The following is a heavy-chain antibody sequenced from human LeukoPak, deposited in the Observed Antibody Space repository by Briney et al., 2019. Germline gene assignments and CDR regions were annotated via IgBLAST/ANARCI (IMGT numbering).Heavy chain of an antibody. CDR2: MYYSGGT. Sequence: PSQTLSLTCTVSGVSISSGDYYWSWIRQPPGKGLEWIAYMYYSGGTYYNPSLKSRVTMSADTSKNQLSLKLSSVTAADTAVYYCARPYYYDSRIDPWGQGILVTVSS. CDR1: GVSISSGDYY. J-gene: IGHJ5*02. D-gene: IGHD3-22*01. CDR3: ARPYYYDSRIDP. V-gene: IGHV4-30-4*01.